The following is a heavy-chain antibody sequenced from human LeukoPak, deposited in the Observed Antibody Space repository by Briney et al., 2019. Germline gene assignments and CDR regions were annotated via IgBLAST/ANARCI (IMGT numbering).Heavy chain of an antibody. V-gene: IGHV1-46*04. CDR3: ARGREWELLDY. CDR2: INPSGGYT. Sequence: PVASVKVSCKASGYTFTSYYMHWVRQAPGQGLEWMGTINPSGGYTSYAQKLQGRVTMTRDTSTSTVYMEMSSLRSEDTAVYYCARGREWELLDYWGQGTLVTVSS. CDR1: GYTFTSYY. J-gene: IGHJ4*02. D-gene: IGHD1-26*01.